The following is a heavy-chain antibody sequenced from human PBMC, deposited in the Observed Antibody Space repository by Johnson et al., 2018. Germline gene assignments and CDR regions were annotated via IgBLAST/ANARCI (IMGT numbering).Heavy chain of an antibody. J-gene: IGHJ6*02. D-gene: IGHD5/OR15-5a*01. V-gene: IGHV1-8*01. Sequence: QVQLVQSGAEVKKPGASVKVSCKASGYTFTSYDINWVRQAPGQGLEWMGWMHPNTGNTGYPQKFQDRITMTRNTSISTAYMELSGLRSDDTAVYYCTTREDRGLPFHQYYYGMDVWGQGTTVTVSS. CDR3: TTREDRGLPFHQYYYGMDV. CDR2: MHPNTGNT. CDR1: GYTFTSYD.